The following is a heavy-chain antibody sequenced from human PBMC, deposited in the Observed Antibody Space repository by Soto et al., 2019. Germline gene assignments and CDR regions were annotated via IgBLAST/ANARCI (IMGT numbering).Heavy chain of an antibody. V-gene: IGHV4-30-4*01. Sequence: SETLSLTCTVSGGSISSGDYYWSWIRQPPGKGLEWIGYIYYSGSTYYNPSLKSRVTISVDTSKNQFSLKLSSVTAADTAVYYCEASDSSGYYHQFDYWGQGTLVTVSS. J-gene: IGHJ4*02. CDR1: GGSISSGDYY. CDR2: IYYSGST. CDR3: EASDSSGYYHQFDY. D-gene: IGHD3-22*01.